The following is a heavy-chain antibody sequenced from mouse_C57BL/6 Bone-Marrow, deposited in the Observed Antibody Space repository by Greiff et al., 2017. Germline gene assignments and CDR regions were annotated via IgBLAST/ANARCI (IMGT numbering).Heavy chain of an antibody. D-gene: IGHD2-5*01. Sequence: QVQLKQSGPELVKPGASVKISCKASGYAFSSSWMNWVKQRPGKGLEWIGRIYPGDGDTNYNGKFKGKATLTADKSSSTAYMQLSSLTSEDSAVYFCARRYSNYEDYAMDNWDRGTSVTVSS. V-gene: IGHV1-82*01. CDR3: ARRYSNYEDYAMDN. J-gene: IGHJ4*01. CDR2: IYPGDGDT. CDR1: GYAFSSSW.